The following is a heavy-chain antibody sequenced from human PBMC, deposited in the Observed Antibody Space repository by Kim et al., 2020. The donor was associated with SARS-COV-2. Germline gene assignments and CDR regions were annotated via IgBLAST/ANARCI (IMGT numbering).Heavy chain of an antibody. D-gene: IGHD2-2*01. CDR2: IKSKTDGGTT. CDR1: GFTFSNAW. CDR3: TASLGYCSSTSCSYGMDV. Sequence: GGSLRLSCAASGFTFSNAWMSWVRQAPGKGLEWVGRIKSKTDGGTTDYAAPVKGRFTISRDDSKNTLYLQMNSLKTEDTAVYYCTASLGYCSSTSCSYGMDVWGQGTPVTVSS. V-gene: IGHV3-15*01. J-gene: IGHJ6*02.